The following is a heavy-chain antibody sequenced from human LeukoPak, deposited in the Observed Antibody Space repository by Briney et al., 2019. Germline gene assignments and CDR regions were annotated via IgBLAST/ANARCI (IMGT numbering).Heavy chain of an antibody. J-gene: IGHJ3*02. D-gene: IGHD2-15*01. CDR1: GFTFSRYA. CDR3: AKKNFVVVPAAVGVDM. Sequence: PGGSLRLSCAASGFTFSRYAMSWVRQAPGRGLEWVSGIGASDNRTYYADSVKGRFTISRDNSKNTLFLQMISLRAEDTAVYYCAKKNFVVVPAAVGVDMWGQGTMVAVSS. V-gene: IGHV3-23*01. CDR2: IGASDNRT.